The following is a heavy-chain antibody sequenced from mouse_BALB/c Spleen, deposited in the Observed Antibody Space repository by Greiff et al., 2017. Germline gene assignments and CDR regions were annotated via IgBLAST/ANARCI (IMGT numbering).Heavy chain of an antibody. CDR2: ISSGGST. J-gene: IGHJ4*01. V-gene: IGHV5-6-5*01. Sequence: EVKLMESGGGLVKPGGSLKLSCAASGFTFSSYAMSWVRQTPEKRLEWVASISSGGSTYYPDSVKGRFTISSDNARNILYLQMSSLRSEDTAMYYGARGITPSYYAMDYWGQGTSVTVSS. CDR3: ARGITPSYYAMDY. D-gene: IGHD2-4*01. CDR1: GFTFSSYA.